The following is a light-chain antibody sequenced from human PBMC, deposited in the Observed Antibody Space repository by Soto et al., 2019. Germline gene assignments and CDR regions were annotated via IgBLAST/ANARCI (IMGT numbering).Light chain of an antibody. CDR1: HSVSSSY. J-gene: IGKJ5*01. V-gene: IGKV3-20*01. Sequence: EIVLTQSPGTLSLSPGERATLSCRASHSVSSSYLAWYQQKPGQAPRLLIYGASSRATGIPDRFSGSGSGTDFTLTLSRLEPEDFAVYYCHQYGSSPPITFGQGTRLEIK. CDR3: HQYGSSPPIT. CDR2: GAS.